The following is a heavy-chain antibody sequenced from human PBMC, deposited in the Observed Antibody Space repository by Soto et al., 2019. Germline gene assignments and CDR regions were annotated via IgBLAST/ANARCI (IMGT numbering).Heavy chain of an antibody. D-gene: IGHD4-4*01. J-gene: IGHJ6*02. CDR1: GFTFTSYV. CDR3: AKRDSAQGYGMDV. CDR2: LSGGGGTT. V-gene: IGHV3-23*01. Sequence: GGSLILSCAASGFTFTSYVMSWVRQAPGKGLEWVSGLSGGGGTTNYADSVKGRFTISRDNSKNTLYLQMNSLRAEDTAVYYCAKRDSAQGYGMDVWGQGTTVTVSS.